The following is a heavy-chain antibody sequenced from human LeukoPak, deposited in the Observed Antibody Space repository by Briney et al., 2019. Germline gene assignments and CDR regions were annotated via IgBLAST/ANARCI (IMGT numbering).Heavy chain of an antibody. CDR2: IWYDGSNK. V-gene: IGHV3-33*01. J-gene: IGHJ6*02. CDR3: ARDPPREGGDLWSGYSEIYYYYGMDV. CDR1: GFTFSSYG. D-gene: IGHD3-3*01. Sequence: GRSLRLSCAASGFTFSSYGMHWVRQAPGKGLEWVAVIWYDGSNKYYADSVKGRFTISRDNSKNTLYLQMNSLRAEDTAVYYCARDPPREGGDLWSGYSEIYYYYGMDVWGQGTTVTVSS.